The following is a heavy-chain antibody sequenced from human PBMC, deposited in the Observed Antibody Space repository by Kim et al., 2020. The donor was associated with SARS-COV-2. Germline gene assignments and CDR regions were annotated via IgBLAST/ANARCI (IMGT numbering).Heavy chain of an antibody. CDR1: GYTFTSYY. CDR2: INPSGGST. CDR3: ARGGVLLWFGELTLDWYYFDY. V-gene: IGHV1-46*01. J-gene: IGHJ4*02. D-gene: IGHD3-10*01. Sequence: ASVKVSCKASGYTFTSYYMHWVRQAPGQGLEWMGIINPSGGSTSYAQKFQGRVTMTRDTSTSTVYMELSSLRSEDTAVYYCARGGVLLWFGELTLDWYYFDYWGQGTLVTVSS.